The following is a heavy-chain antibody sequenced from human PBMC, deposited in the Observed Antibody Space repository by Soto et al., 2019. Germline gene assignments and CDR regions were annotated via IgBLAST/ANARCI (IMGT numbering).Heavy chain of an antibody. CDR3: ASSREWLHLSDYFDP. CDR2: IYYSGTT. D-gene: IGHD4-17*01. J-gene: IGHJ5*02. CDR1: GGSISSYY. V-gene: IGHV4-59*01. Sequence: PSETLSLTCTVSGGSISSYYFSRSRQPPGKGLECIGYIYYSGTTKYRTSLKSGVTISVDTSKNRFSLKLGSAASADTAGNYYASSREWLHLSDYFDPWGQGTLVTVYS.